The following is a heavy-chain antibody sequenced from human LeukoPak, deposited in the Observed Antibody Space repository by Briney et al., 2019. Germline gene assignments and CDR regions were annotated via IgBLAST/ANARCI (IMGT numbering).Heavy chain of an antibody. V-gene: IGHV3-23*01. CDR2: ITSGGGST. Sequence: GGSLRLSCAASGFTFSSYAMSWVRQAPGKGLEWVSMITSGGGSTYHADSVKGRFTISRDNSKNTLYLQMTSLRAEDTAVYYCTKDHPDCRGTSCLLFDSWGQGTLVTVSS. CDR3: TKDHPDCRGTSCLLFDS. CDR1: GFTFSSYA. D-gene: IGHD2-2*01. J-gene: IGHJ4*02.